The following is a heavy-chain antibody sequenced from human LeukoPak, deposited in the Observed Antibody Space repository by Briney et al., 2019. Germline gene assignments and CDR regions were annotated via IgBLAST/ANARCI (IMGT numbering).Heavy chain of an antibody. CDR2: IKQDGSEK. V-gene: IGHV3-7*01. CDR3: AKDADTATIIYWYFDL. J-gene: IGHJ2*01. Sequence: PGGSLRLSCAASGFTFSSHWMSWVRQAPGKGLEWVANIKQDGSEKYYVDSVKGRFTISRDNAKNSLYLQLNSLRTEDTAVYYCAKDADTATIIYWYFDLWGRGTLVTVSS. D-gene: IGHD5-18*01. CDR1: GFTFSSHW.